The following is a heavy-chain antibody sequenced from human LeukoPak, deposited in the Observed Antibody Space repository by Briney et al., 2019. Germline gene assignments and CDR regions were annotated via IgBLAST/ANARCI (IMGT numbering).Heavy chain of an antibody. J-gene: IGHJ3*02. CDR3: ARAKVVAATDDAFDI. CDR2: ISSSSSYI. V-gene: IGHV3-21*01. D-gene: IGHD2-15*01. Sequence: GGSLRLSCAASGFTFRYYSMNWVRQAPGKRLEWVSSISSSSSYIYYADSVRGRFTISRDNAKNSLYLQMNSLRADDTAVYYCARAKVVAATDDAFDIWGQGTMVTVSS. CDR1: GFTFRYYS.